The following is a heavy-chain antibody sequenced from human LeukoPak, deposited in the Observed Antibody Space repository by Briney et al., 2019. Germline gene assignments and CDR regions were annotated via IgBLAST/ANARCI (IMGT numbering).Heavy chain of an antibody. J-gene: IGHJ4*02. D-gene: IGHD1-26*01. V-gene: IGHV1-18*01. CDR2: ISAYNANT. CDR3: ARDQVVGATAGTFDH. Sequence: VASVKVSCKASGYTFTSFGISWVRQAPGQGLEWMGWISAYNANTNYAQKLQGRVTMTTDTSTSTAYMYLRSLRSDDTAVYYCARDQVVGATAGTFDHWGQGTQVTVSS. CDR1: GYTFTSFG.